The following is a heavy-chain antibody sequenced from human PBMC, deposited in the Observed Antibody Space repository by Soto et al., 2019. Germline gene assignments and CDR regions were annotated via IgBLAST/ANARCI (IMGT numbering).Heavy chain of an antibody. V-gene: IGHV1-18*01. CDR1: GYTFTRYG. Sequence: QVQLVQSGAEVKKPGASVKVSCKASGYTFTRYGISWVRQAPGQVLEWIGWISAYNGNTNYAQKLQGRVTMTTDTSTSTAYMELRSLRSDDTAVYYCARDRPDYDILACYTLVSDYWGQGTLVTGSS. D-gene: IGHD3-9*01. CDR3: ARDRPDYDILACYTLVSDY. CDR2: ISAYNGNT. J-gene: IGHJ4*02.